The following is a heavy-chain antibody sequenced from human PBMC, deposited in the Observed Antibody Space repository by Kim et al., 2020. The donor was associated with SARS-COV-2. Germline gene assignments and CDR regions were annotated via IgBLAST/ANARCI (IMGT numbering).Heavy chain of an antibody. CDR1: GFTFSSYA. J-gene: IGHJ4*02. D-gene: IGHD6-19*01. Sequence: GGSLRLSCAASGFTFSSYAMHWVRQAPGKGLEWVAVISYDGSNKYYADSVKGRFTISRDNSKNTLYLQMNSLRAEDTAVYYCAKSCSGWEDYFDYWGQGTLVTVSS. CDR2: ISYDGSNK. CDR3: AKSCSGWEDYFDY. V-gene: IGHV3-30*04.